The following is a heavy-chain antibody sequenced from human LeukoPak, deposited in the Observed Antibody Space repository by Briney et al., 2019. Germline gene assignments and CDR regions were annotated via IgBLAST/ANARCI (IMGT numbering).Heavy chain of an antibody. Sequence: SVKVSCKASGGTFSSYAISWVRQAPGQGLEWMGGIIPIFGTANYAQKFQGRVTITADKSTSTAYMELSSLRSEDTAVYYCARGWSMVRGVYFDYWGQGTLVTVSS. V-gene: IGHV1-69*06. D-gene: IGHD3-10*01. CDR2: IIPIFGTA. CDR3: ARGWSMVRGVYFDY. CDR1: GGTFSSYA. J-gene: IGHJ4*02.